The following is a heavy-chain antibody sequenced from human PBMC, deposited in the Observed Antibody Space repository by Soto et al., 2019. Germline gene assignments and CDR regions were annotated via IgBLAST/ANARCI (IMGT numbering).Heavy chain of an antibody. CDR2: ISGYNGNT. CDR3: ARAAVYTRSGYDMDV. CDR1: GYVFSTYG. D-gene: IGHD1-26*01. Sequence: QAQLVQSGAEVKKPGASVKVSCKASGYVFSTYGITWVRQAPGQGLEWMGWISGYNGNTDDGQKLQGRLTLTIDASTTTDYMDLRNLKSDDTAVYYCARAAVYTRSGYDMDVWGQGTKVIVSS. J-gene: IGHJ6*02. V-gene: IGHV1-18*01.